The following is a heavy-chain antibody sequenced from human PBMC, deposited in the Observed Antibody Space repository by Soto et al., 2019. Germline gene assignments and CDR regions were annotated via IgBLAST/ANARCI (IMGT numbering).Heavy chain of an antibody. CDR3: AIGITLVRGVIRQYFQH. V-gene: IGHV4-30-4*01. CDR1: GGSISSGDYY. J-gene: IGHJ1*01. Sequence: QVQLQESGPGLVKPSQTLSLTCTVSGGSISSGDYYWSWIRQPPGKGLEWIGYIYYSGSTYYNPSLQSRLTMSVDTSKNQFSLKLRAVTAADTAVYYCAIGITLVRGVIRQYFQHWGPGTLVTVSS. D-gene: IGHD3-10*01. CDR2: IYYSGST.